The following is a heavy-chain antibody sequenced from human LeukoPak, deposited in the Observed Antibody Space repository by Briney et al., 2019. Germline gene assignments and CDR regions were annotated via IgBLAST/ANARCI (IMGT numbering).Heavy chain of an antibody. Sequence: GRSLRLSCAASGFTFSNYGMHWVRQAPGKGLQWAAVIWYDGSNEYYTGSVKGRFTISRDNAHNTLYLQMNSLRAEDTAVYYCARGSQSTWGFFAYWGQGTRVTVSS. CDR1: GFTFSNYG. J-gene: IGHJ4*02. V-gene: IGHV3-33*01. CDR3: ARGSQSTWGFFAY. D-gene: IGHD1-1*01. CDR2: IWYDGSNE.